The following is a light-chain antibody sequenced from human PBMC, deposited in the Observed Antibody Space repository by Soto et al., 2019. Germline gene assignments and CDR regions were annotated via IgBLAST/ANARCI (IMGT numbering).Light chain of an antibody. CDR1: QSISSY. Sequence: DIQMTQSPSSLSASVGDIVTITCRASQSISSYLNWYQQKPAKAPKLLVYDASTLQSGVATRFSGSGSGTEFTLIISGLQPEDSATYYCQQYTNTNNPWMFGQGTKVDIK. J-gene: IGKJ1*01. CDR3: QQYTNTNNPWM. CDR2: DAS. V-gene: IGKV1-39*01.